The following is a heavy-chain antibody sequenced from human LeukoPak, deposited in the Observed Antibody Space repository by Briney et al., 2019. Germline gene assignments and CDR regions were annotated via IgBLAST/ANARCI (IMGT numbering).Heavy chain of an antibody. CDR3: ASIYLGAFDI. Sequence: SVKVSCKASGGTFSSYAISWVRQAPGQGLEWMGRIIPIFGTANYAQKFQGRVTITTDESTSTAYMELSSLRSEDTAVYYWASIYLGAFDIWGQGTMVTVSS. CDR2: IIPIFGTA. J-gene: IGHJ3*02. V-gene: IGHV1-69*05. CDR1: GGTFSSYA. D-gene: IGHD3-16*01.